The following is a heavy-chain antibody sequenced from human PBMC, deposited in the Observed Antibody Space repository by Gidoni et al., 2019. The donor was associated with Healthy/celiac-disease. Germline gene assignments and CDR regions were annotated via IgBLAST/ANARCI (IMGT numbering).Heavy chain of an antibody. CDR2: IYYTGST. V-gene: IGHV4-59*01. CDR3: ARGLMITFGGVIVPGTFDI. D-gene: IGHD3-16*02. CDR1: GGSISNSY. Sequence: QVQLQESGPGLVKPSETLSLTCTVSGGSISNSYWSWIRKPPGKGLEWIGYIYYTGSTNYNPSLKSRVTISVDTSKNQFSLKLSSVTAADTAVYYCARGLMITFGGVIVPGTFDIWGQGTMVTVSS. J-gene: IGHJ3*02.